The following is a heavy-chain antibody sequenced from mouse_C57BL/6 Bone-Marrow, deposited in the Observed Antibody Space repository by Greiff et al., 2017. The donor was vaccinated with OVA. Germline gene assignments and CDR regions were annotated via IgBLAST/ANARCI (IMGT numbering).Heavy chain of an antibody. D-gene: IGHD1-1*01. CDR2: INPNNGGT. Sequence: EVQLQQSGPELVKPGASVKISCKASGYTFTDYYMNWVKQSHGKSLEWIGAINPNNGGTSYNQKFKGKATLTVDKSSSTAYMELRSLTSEDSAVYYCARDGLITTVVSPAMDYWGQGTSVTVSS. J-gene: IGHJ4*01. CDR3: ARDGLITTVVSPAMDY. V-gene: IGHV1-26*01. CDR1: GYTFTDYY.